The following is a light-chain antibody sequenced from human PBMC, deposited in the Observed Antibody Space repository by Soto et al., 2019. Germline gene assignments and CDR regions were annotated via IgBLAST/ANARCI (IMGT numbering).Light chain of an antibody. J-gene: IGKJ4*01. Sequence: DIQMTQSPCSLAASVGDRVTTTCQASQDISNYLNWYQQKPGKAPKLLVYDASNLETGVPSRFSGSGSGTDFTFTINSLQPEDIATYYCQQYDDFPLSFGGGTKVDIK. CDR3: QQYDDFPLS. CDR2: DAS. V-gene: IGKV1-33*01. CDR1: QDISNY.